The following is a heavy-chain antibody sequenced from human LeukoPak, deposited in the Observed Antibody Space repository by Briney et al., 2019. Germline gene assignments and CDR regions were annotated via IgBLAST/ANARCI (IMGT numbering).Heavy chain of an antibody. CDR1: GYTFTGYY. D-gene: IGHD5-12*01. V-gene: IGHV1-2*02. CDR2: INPNSGGT. Sequence: ASVKVSCKASGYTFTGYYMHWVRQAPGQGLEWMGWINPNSGGTNYAQKFQGRVTVTRDTSISTAYMELSRLRSDDTAVYYCADGYSGYDFAFDIWGQGTMVTVSS. J-gene: IGHJ3*02. CDR3: ADGYSGYDFAFDI.